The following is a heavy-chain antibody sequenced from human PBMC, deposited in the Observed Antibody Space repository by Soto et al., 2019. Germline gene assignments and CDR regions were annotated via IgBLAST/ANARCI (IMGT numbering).Heavy chain of an antibody. CDR3: ATSIIRRFGVVIITPLPLDY. CDR2: FDPEDGET. J-gene: IGHJ4*02. D-gene: IGHD3-3*01. V-gene: IGHV1-24*01. Sequence: ASVKVSCKVSGYTLTELSMHWVRQAPGKGLEWMGGFDPEDGETIYAQKFQGRVTMTEDTSTDTAYMELSSLRSEDTAVYYCATSIIRRFGVVIITPLPLDYWGQGTLVTVSS. CDR1: GYTLTELS.